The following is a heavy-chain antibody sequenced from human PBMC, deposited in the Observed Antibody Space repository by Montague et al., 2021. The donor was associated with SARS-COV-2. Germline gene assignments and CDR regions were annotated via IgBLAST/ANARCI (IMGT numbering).Heavy chain of an antibody. CDR3: ARSGGAPMD. Sequence: SETLSLTCTVSGGSIRSHLWSWIRQSPGKGLEWIGYFYHAGTNKYNPSLKTRVTISGDTSKNQFSLRLTSVTTADTAIYYCARSGGAPMDWGQGSLVTVSS. CDR2: FYHAGTN. J-gene: IGHJ4*02. D-gene: IGHD3-10*01. V-gene: IGHV4-59*11. CDR1: GGSIRSHL.